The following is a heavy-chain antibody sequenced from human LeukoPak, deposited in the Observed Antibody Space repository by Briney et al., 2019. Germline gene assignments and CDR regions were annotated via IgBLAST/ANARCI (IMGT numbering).Heavy chain of an antibody. CDR3: ARGGVVAAGRSHMWYYMDV. CDR2: IFHSGNT. V-gene: IGHV4-59*01. CDR1: GGSISSYY. J-gene: IGHJ6*03. Sequence: KPSETLSLTCTVSGGSISSYYWGWIRQPPGKGLEWIGYIFHSGNTNYNPSLKNRVTISVDTSKNQFSLKLSSVTAADTAVYQCARGGVVAAGRSHMWYYMDVWGKGTTVTVSS. D-gene: IGHD6-13*01.